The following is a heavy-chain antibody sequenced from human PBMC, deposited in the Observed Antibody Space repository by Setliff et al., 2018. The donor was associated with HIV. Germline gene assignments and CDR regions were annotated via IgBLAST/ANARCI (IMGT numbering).Heavy chain of an antibody. D-gene: IGHD5-18*01. Sequence: ASVKVSCKTAGDTFTKYPFSWVRQDPGQGLEWMGWISTYSDETSSSQNLQGRLTMTTDTSTGTAYMELRSLRSDDTAVYYCARGRYNSRIDVWGQGTTVTVSS. CDR2: ISTYSDET. CDR1: GDTFTKYP. V-gene: IGHV1-18*01. CDR3: ARGRYNSRIDV. J-gene: IGHJ6*02.